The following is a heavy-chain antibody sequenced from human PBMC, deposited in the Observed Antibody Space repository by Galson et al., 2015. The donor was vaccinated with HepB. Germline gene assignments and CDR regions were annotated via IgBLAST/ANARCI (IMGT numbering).Heavy chain of an antibody. CDR1: GFTFSSYA. J-gene: IGHJ4*02. V-gene: IGHV3-30*04. D-gene: IGHD4-23*01. Sequence: SLRLSCAASGFTFSSYAMHWVRQAPGKGLEWVAVISYDGSNKYYADSVKGRFTISRDNSKNTLYLQMNSLRAEDTAVYYCARDLSVVRLSAVDYWGQGTLVTVSS. CDR3: ARDLSVVRLSAVDY. CDR2: ISYDGSNK.